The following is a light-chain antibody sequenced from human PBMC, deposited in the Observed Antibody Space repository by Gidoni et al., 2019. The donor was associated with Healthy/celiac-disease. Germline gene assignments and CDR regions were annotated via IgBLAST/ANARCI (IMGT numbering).Light chain of an antibody. V-gene: IGLV3-25*03. CDR2: KDS. Sequence: SYELTQPPSVSVSPGQTARITCSGDALPKQYAYWYQQKPGPAPVLVIYKDSERPSGIPERFSGSSSGTTVTLTISGVQAEDEADYYCQSADSSGTSPVVFGGGTKLTVL. CDR3: QSADSSGTSPVV. CDR1: ALPKQY. J-gene: IGLJ2*01.